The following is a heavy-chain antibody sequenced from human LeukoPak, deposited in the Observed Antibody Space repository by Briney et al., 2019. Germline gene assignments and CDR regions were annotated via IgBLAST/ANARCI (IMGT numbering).Heavy chain of an antibody. Sequence: GGSLRLSCAASGFTFSSYWMSWVRQAPGKGLEWVANIKQDGSEKYYVDSVKGRFTISRDNSKNTLYLQMNSLRPEDTALYYCARAAYYSSGWPLDYWGQGTLVTVSS. V-gene: IGHV3-7*01. CDR3: ARAAYYSSGWPLDY. D-gene: IGHD6-19*01. CDR2: IKQDGSEK. CDR1: GFTFSSYW. J-gene: IGHJ4*02.